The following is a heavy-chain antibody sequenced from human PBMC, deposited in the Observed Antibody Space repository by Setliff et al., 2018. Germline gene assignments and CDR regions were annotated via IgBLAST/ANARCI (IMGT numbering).Heavy chain of an antibody. V-gene: IGHV3-74*01. Sequence: PGGSLRLSCAASGFSFSDHYMDWVRQAPGKGLEWVGRIDPYGSFTAYADSVKGRFTISRDNAKDTVYLQMNSLRIDDTAVYYCARGLPGSGYSSGVLDFWGQGTMVTVSS. J-gene: IGHJ4*03. D-gene: IGHD3-9*01. CDR1: GFSFSDHY. CDR3: ARGLPGSGYSSGVLDF. CDR2: IDPYGSFT.